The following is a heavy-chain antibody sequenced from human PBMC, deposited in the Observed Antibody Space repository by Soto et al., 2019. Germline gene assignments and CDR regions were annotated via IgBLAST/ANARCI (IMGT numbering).Heavy chain of an antibody. CDR1: GDCIRSSY. J-gene: IGHJ4*02. D-gene: IGHD6-13*01. CDR2: VYHTGTT. CDR3: ARDMSGGSSWYEFDS. V-gene: IGHV4-59*01. Sequence: SETLSLTCTVSGDCIRSSYWSWVRQAPGRGLEWIGYVYHTGTTNSKPSLKSRVTISADTSKNLFSLKLMSVTPADTAVYFCARDMSGGSSWYEFDSWGPGTLVTVSS.